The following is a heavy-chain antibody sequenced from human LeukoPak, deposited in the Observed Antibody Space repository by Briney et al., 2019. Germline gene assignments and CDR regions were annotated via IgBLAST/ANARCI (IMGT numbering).Heavy chain of an antibody. CDR1: GGSISSYY. J-gene: IGHJ6*03. V-gene: IGHV4-59*05. CDR2: IYYSGST. Sequence: SETLSLTCTVSGGSISSYYWSWIRQPAGKGLEWIGSIYYSGSTYYNPSLKSRVTISVDTSKNQFSLKLSSVTAADTAVYYCARVGIRYYYYYYMDVWGKGTTVTISS. CDR3: ARVGIRYYYYYYMDV.